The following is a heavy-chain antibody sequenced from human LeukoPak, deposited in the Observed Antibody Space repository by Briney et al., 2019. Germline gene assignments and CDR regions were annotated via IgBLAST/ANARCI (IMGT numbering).Heavy chain of an antibody. D-gene: IGHD3-10*01. CDR1: GFTFSSYG. Sequence: GGSLRLSCAASGFTFSSYGMHWVRQAPGKGLEWVAVISYDGSNKYYADSVKGRFTISRDNSKNTLYLQMNSLRAEDTAVYYCAKDEWTPYYYGSGSQLDYWGQGTLVTVSS. J-gene: IGHJ4*02. CDR3: AKDEWTPYYYGSGSQLDY. V-gene: IGHV3-30*18. CDR2: ISYDGSNK.